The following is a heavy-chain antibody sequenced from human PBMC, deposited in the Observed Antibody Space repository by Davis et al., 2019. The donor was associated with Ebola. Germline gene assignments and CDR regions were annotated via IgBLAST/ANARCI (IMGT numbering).Heavy chain of an antibody. D-gene: IGHD1-26*01. V-gene: IGHV5-51*01. CDR1: GYGFTSYW. CDR2: IYPGDSDT. Sequence: GESLKISCKASGYGFTSYWIGWVRQMPGKGLEWMGIIYPGDSDTRYSPSFQGQVTISADKSISTAYLQWSSLKASDTAMYYCARQINSGSRPMDVWGKGTTVTVSS. CDR3: ARQINSGSRPMDV. J-gene: IGHJ6*04.